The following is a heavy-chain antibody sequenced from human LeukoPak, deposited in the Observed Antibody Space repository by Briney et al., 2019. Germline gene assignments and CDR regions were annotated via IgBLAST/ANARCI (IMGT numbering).Heavy chain of an antibody. CDR2: IYTSGST. D-gene: IGHD6-13*01. CDR1: GGSISSGSYY. V-gene: IGHV4-61*02. CDR3: ARAIHSSSALES. J-gene: IGHJ4*02. Sequence: PSETLSLTCTVSGGSISSGSYYWSWIRQPAGKGLEWIGRIYTSGSTNYNPSLKSRVTISVDTSKNQFSLKLSSVTAADTAVYYCARAIHSSSALESWGQGTLVTVP.